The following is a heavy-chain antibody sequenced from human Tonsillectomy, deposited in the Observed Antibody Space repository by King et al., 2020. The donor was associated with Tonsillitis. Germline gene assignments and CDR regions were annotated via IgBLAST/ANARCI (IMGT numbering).Heavy chain of an antibody. J-gene: IGHJ4*02. D-gene: IGHD1-26*01. CDR2: IYYSGST. V-gene: IGHV4-39*07. CDR3: AGRYIVGVSGFGY. CDR1: GGSISSSSYY. Sequence: LQLQESGPGLVKSSETLSLTCTVSGGSISSSSYYWGWIRQPPGKGLEWIGNIYYSGSTYYNPSLKSRVTISVDTSKNQFSLKLSSVTAADTAVYYCAGRYIVGVSGFGYWGQGTLVTVSS.